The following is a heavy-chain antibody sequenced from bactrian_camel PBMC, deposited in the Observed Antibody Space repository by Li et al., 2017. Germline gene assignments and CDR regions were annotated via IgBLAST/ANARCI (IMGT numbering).Heavy chain of an antibody. V-gene: IGHV3S1*01. Sequence: HVQLVESGGGSVQAGGSLTLSCAVSNFPYHVYTLAWFRQAPGKEREGVAVLTTGSGTAFYGDSVKGRFTISGDNAKDTLYLQMNSLKIEDTAVYYCALGSSRQATMTARGKGTQVTVS. CDR1: NFPYHVYT. D-gene: IGHD3*01. J-gene: IGHJ4*01. CDR2: LTTGSGTA.